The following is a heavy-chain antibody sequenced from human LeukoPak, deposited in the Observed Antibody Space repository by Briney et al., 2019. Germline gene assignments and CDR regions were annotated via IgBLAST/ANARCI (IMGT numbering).Heavy chain of an antibody. CDR1: GFTFGDYV. Sequence: PGRSLRLSCTASGFTFGDYVMSWFRQAPGKGLEWVGFIRTRAYGGTTEYAASVKGRFTISRDDSESIAFLQMNSLKTEDTAVYFCTRDRLEGWFYYTDVWGKGTTVTVSS. CDR2: IRTRAYGGTT. V-gene: IGHV3-49*03. D-gene: IGHD1-1*01. CDR3: TRDRLEGWFYYTDV. J-gene: IGHJ6*03.